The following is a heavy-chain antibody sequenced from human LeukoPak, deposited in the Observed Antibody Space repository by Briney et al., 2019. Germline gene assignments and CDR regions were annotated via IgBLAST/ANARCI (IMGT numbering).Heavy chain of an antibody. J-gene: IGHJ4*02. D-gene: IGHD2-21*01. Sequence: GGSLRLSCAASGFTFSSYWMTWVRQAPGKGLEWVAIIKQDGIQKYCVDSVKGRFTISRDNAKNSLYLQMNSLRDEDTAMYYCARYSDFWGQGTLVTVSS. CDR3: ARYSDF. CDR2: IKQDGIQK. CDR1: GFTFSSYW. V-gene: IGHV3-7*02.